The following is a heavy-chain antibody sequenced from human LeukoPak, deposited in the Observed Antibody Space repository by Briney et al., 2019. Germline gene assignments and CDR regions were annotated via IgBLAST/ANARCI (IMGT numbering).Heavy chain of an antibody. J-gene: IGHJ4*02. CDR1: GFTFNSYD. D-gene: IGHD2-2*01. CDR2: ISSSGSTI. V-gene: IGHV3-48*03. CDR3: ARGVDCSSTSCSIPDY. Sequence: GGSLRLSCAASGFTFNSYDMHWVRQAPGKGLEWVSYISSSGSTINYADSVKGRFTISRDNAQNSLYLQMNSLRAEDTAVYYCARGVDCSSTSCSIPDYWGQGTLVTVSS.